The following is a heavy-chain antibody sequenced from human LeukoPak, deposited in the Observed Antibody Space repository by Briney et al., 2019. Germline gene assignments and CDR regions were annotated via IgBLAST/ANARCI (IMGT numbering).Heavy chain of an antibody. CDR2: IRSKAYGGTP. CDR1: GFTFADYA. J-gene: IGHJ4*02. D-gene: IGHD1-14*01. V-gene: IGHV3-49*03. CDR3: SRTTRQTY. Sequence: GGSLRLSCTTFGFTFADYAVSWFRQAPGKGLERVGFIRSKAYGGTPAYAASVNGRFTISRDDSKSIAYLHMNSLEIEDTGVYYCSRTTRQTYWGQGTLVTVSS.